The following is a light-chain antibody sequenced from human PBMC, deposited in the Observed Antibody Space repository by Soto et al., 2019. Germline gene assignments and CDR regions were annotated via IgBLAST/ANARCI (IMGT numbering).Light chain of an antibody. CDR2: DVN. CDR1: NSDIGGYNL. J-gene: IGLJ1*01. V-gene: IGLV2-14*01. Sequence: QSALTQPGSVSGSPGQSITIYCTGTNSDIGGYNLVSWFQHHPGKAPKLVIYDVNNRPSGVSNHFSGSKSGNTASLVISGLQANDEADYYCSSYSTTNILVFGSGTKLTVL. CDR3: SSYSTTNILV.